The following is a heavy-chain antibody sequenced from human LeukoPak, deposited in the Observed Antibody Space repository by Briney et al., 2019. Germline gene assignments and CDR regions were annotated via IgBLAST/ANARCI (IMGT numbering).Heavy chain of an antibody. J-gene: IGHJ6*03. CDR1: GFTFSSYS. Sequence: TAGGSLRLSCAASGFTFSSYSMNWVRQAPGKGLEWVSSISSSSSYIYYADSVKGRFTISRDNAKNSLYLQMNSLRAEDTAVYYCARVGSSSWYVDYYYYMDVWGQGTLVTVSS. CDR3: ARVGSSSWYVDYYYYMDV. CDR2: ISSSSSYI. D-gene: IGHD6-13*01. V-gene: IGHV3-21*01.